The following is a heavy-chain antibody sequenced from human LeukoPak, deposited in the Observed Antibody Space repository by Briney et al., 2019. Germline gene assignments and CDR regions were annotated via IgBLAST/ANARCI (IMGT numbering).Heavy chain of an antibody. J-gene: IGHJ4*02. CDR1: GGSFSGYY. Sequence: SETLSLTCAVYGGSFSGYYWSWIRQPPGKGLEWIGEINHSGSTNYNPSLKSRVTISVDTSKNQFSLKLSSVTAADTAVYYCARPRGSGSYYNVFLVPRGPHKYYFDYWGQGTLVTVSS. V-gene: IGHV4-34*01. CDR2: INHSGST. D-gene: IGHD3-10*01. CDR3: ARPRGSGSYYNVFLVPRGPHKYYFDY.